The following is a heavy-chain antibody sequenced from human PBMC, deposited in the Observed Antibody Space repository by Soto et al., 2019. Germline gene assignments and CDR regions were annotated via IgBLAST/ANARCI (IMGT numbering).Heavy chain of an antibody. D-gene: IGHD2-2*03. V-gene: IGHV3-21*06. CDR2: ISYRRDYI. CDR3: ARETLFVGYYCYMDV. Sequence: EVQLVESGGGLVKPGGSLRLSCEASGFTFSSYSMNWVRQAPGKGLEWVSAISYRRDYIYAASVKGRFNISRDNAKNSLYLQMNSLSAEDTAVYFCARETLFVGYYCYMDVWGKGTTVTVSS. J-gene: IGHJ6*03. CDR1: GFTFSSYS.